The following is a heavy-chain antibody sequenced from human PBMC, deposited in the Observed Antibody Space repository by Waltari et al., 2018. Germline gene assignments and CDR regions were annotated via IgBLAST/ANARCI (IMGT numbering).Heavy chain of an antibody. J-gene: IGHJ4*02. V-gene: IGHV3-15*01. CDR3: TTDGILYGDYVMGEFDY. CDR1: GFTFSNAW. D-gene: IGHD4-17*01. CDR2: IKSKTDGGTT. Sequence: EVQLVESGGGLVKPGGSHSLYCAASGFTFSNAWMSWVRQAPGNGLEWVGRIKSKTDGGTTDYAAPVKGRFTISRDDSKNTLYLQMNSLKTEDTAVYYCTTDGILYGDYVMGEFDYWGQGTLVTVSS.